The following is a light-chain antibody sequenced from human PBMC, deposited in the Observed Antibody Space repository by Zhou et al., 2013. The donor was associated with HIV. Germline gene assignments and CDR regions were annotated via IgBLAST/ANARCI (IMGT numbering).Light chain of an antibody. CDR1: QSITNY. Sequence: DIQMTQSPSSLSASVGDRVTIPCRASQSITNYLNWYQQKPGIAPKLLIYSASTLQSGVPSRFSGSGSGTDFTLTISSLQPEDFATYYCQQSYSTPRVTFGEGPRWRSN. CDR2: SAS. V-gene: IGKV1-39*01. CDR3: QQSYSTPRVT. J-gene: IGKJ4*01.